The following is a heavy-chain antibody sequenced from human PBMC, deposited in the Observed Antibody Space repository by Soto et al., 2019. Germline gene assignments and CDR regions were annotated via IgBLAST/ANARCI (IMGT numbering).Heavy chain of an antibody. V-gene: IGHV4-59*08. CDR1: GGSISSYY. Sequence: SETLSLTCTVSGGSISSYYWSWIRQPPGKGLEWIGYIYYSGSTNYNPSLKSRVTISVDTSKNQFSLKLSSVTAADTAVYYCARTFGTVTPDYFDYWGQGTLVTVSS. J-gene: IGHJ4*02. CDR2: IYYSGST. CDR3: ARTFGTVTPDYFDY. D-gene: IGHD4-17*01.